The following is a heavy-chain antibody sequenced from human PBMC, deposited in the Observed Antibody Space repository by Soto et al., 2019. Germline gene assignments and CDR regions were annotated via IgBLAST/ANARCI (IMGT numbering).Heavy chain of an antibody. V-gene: IGHV5-51*01. CDR3: AASTFYYGMDV. Sequence: VESVTISCNVFCYTFTNYCIVWVLQMPGKGPEWMGIIYPGDSDTKYNPSFQGQVTISADKSITTTYLQWSSLKASDTALYYCAASTFYYGMDVWGQGTTVTVSS. CDR1: CYTFTNYC. CDR2: IYPGDSDT. J-gene: IGHJ6*02.